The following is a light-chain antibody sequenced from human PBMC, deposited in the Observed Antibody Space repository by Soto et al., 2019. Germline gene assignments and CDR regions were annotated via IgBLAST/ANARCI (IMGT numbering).Light chain of an antibody. CDR3: QQYNNWPLT. J-gene: IGKJ4*01. CDR2: DAS. V-gene: IGKV3-11*01. CDR1: QSVRSY. Sequence: EIVLTQSRATLSLSPGERAALSCRASQSVRSYLAWYQQKPGQAPRLLIYDASNRATGIPARFSGSGSGTEFTLTISSLQSEDFAVYYCQQYNNWPLTFGGGTKVDI.